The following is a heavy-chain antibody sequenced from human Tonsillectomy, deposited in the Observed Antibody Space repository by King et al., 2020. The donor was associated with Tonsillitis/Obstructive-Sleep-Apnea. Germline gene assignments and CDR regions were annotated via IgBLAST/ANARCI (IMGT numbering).Heavy chain of an antibody. D-gene: IGHD3-3*01. CDR1: GGSISSSSYY. CDR2: IYYSGST. V-gene: IGHV4-39*01. Sequence: LQLQESGPGLVKPSETLSLTCTVSGGSISSSSYYWGWIRQPPGKGLEWIGSIYYSGSTYYNPSLKSRVTISVDTSKNQFSLKLSSVTAADTAVYYCARQMYYDFWSGYYIRGAGAEYFQHWGQGTLVTVSS. J-gene: IGHJ1*01. CDR3: ARQMYYDFWSGYYIRGAGAEYFQH.